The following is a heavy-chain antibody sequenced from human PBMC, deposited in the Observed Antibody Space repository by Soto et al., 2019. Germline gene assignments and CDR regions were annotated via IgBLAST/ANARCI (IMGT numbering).Heavy chain of an antibody. J-gene: IGHJ4*02. Sequence: PGGSLRLCWVGSGFTFSSNWMTWVRKAPGKGLEWVGNIRQDGSEKNYVDSVKGRFTISRDNAKNSLYLQMNSLRAEDTAVYYCAREIVVARGASYFDYWGPGTLVTVSS. CDR2: IRQDGSEK. CDR1: GFTFSSNW. V-gene: IGHV3-7*04. CDR3: AREIVVARGASYFDY. D-gene: IGHD2-2*01.